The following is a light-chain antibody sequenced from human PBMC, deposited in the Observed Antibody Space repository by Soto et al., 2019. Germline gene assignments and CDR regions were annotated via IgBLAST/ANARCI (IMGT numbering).Light chain of an antibody. J-gene: IGKJ1*01. CDR3: QQYNNWPPWT. Sequence: EIVMTQSPATLSVSPGERATLSCRASQSVSSNLAWYQQKPGQAPRLLIYGASTRATGIPARFIGSGSGTDFTITIRSMQSQDFAVYYCQQYNNWPPWTCGQGTKVEIK. CDR1: QSVSSN. V-gene: IGKV3-15*01. CDR2: GAS.